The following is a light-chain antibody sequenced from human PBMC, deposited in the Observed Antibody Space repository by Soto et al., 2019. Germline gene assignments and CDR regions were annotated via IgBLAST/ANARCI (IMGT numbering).Light chain of an antibody. CDR1: SCSIGGGFD. CDR3: QSYDSSLSGVV. Sequence: QSVLTQPPSVSGSPGQRVTISCTGSSCSIGGGFDVHWYQQLPGTAPKLLIYVNSNRPSGVPDRFSGSKSGTSASLAITGLQAEDEADYYCQSYDSSLSGVVFGAGTKLTVL. J-gene: IGLJ2*01. CDR2: VNS. V-gene: IGLV1-40*01.